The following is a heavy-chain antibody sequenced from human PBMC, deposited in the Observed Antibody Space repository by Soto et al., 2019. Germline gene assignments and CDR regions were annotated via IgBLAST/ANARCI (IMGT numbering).Heavy chain of an antibody. CDR3: ARLQTYSSGWYRFDS. CDR1: GYTFTSYA. D-gene: IGHD6-13*01. J-gene: IGHJ5*01. CDR2: INAGNGNT. Sequence: QVQLVQSGAEVKKPGASVKVSCKASGYTFTSYAMHWVRQAPGQRLEWMGWINAGNGNTKYSQKFQGRVTITSDTSASTAYMGLSSLRSDDTAVYSCARLQTYSSGWYRFDSWGHGTLVTVSS. V-gene: IGHV1-3*01.